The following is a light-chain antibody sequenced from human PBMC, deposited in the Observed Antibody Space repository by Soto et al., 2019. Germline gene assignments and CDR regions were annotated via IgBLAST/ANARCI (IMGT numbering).Light chain of an antibody. CDR2: EVS. J-gene: IGLJ2*01. CDR3: SSYTSSSTLVV. Sequence: QSALTQPASVSGSPGQSITISCTGTNSDVGGYNYVSWYQQHPCKAPKLMIYEVSNRPSGVSNRFSGSKSGNTASLTISGLQAEDEADYYCSSYTSSSTLVVFGGGTKLTVL. CDR1: NSDVGGYNY. V-gene: IGLV2-14*01.